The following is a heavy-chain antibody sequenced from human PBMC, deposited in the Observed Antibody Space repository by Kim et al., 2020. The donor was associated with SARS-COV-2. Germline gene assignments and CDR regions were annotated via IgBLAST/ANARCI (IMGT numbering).Heavy chain of an antibody. D-gene: IGHD1-1*01. Sequence: GGSLRLSCAASGFTFSSYEMNWVRQAPGKGLEWVSYISISGTTIYYADSVKGRFTISRDNAKNSLYLQMNSLRAEDTAVYYCASRAAGVATGPFDYWGQGTLVTVSS. V-gene: IGHV3-48*03. CDR1: GFTFSSYE. J-gene: IGHJ4*02. CDR2: ISISGTTI. CDR3: ASRAAGVATGPFDY.